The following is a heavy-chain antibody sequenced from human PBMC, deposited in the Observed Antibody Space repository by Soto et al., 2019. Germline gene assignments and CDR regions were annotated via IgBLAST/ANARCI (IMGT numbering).Heavy chain of an antibody. Sequence: GGSLRLSCAASGFNFSSYAMHWVRQAPGKGLEWVAVISYDGSNKYYADSVKGRFTISRDNSKNTVSLQMNSLRDEDSAAYYCATTGPYWGQGTLVTVSS. J-gene: IGHJ4*02. CDR1: GFNFSSYA. CDR3: ATTGPY. V-gene: IGHV3-30-3*01. CDR2: ISYDGSNK.